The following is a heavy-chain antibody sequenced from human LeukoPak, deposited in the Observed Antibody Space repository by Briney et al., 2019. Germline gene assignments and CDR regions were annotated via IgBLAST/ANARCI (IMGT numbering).Heavy chain of an antibody. CDR1: GFTLRSYG. CDR3: ARGDGYNDAEYFQH. D-gene: IGHD5-24*01. Sequence: PGGSLRLSCAASGFTLRSYGMHWVRQAPGKGLEGVAVIWYDGSNKYYGDSVKDRFTISRDNSKKTLYLQMNSLRVEDTAVYYCARGDGYNDAEYFQHWGQGTLVTVS. J-gene: IGHJ1*01. CDR2: IWYDGSNK. V-gene: IGHV3-33*01.